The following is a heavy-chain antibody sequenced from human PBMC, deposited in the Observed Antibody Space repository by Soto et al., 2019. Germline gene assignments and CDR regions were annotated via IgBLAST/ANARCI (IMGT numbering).Heavy chain of an antibody. D-gene: IGHD6-13*01. CDR1: GYTFTSYA. Sequence: ASVKVSCKASGYTFTSYAMHWVRQAPGQRLEWMGWINAGNGNTKYSQKFQGRVTITRDTSASTAYMELSRLRSEDTAVYYCARDLEGISNGYYGMDVWGQGTTVTVSS. CDR2: INAGNGNT. J-gene: IGHJ6*02. CDR3: ARDLEGISNGYYGMDV. V-gene: IGHV1-3*01.